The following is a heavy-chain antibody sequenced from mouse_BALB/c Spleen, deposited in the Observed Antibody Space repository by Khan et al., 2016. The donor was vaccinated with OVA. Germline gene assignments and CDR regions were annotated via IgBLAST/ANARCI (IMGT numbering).Heavy chain of an antibody. D-gene: IGHD1-1*01. CDR1: GFTFSSYS. Sequence: EVELVESGGDLVEPGGSLKLSCAASGFTFSSYSMSWVRQTPDKRLEWVATISSGGDYTYYPDIVKGRSTISGDNAKNTLYLQMSSLKSEDTAMYYCASHVAGSFAYWGQGTLVAVSA. CDR2: ISSGGDYT. V-gene: IGHV5-6*01. J-gene: IGHJ3*01. CDR3: ASHVAGSFAY.